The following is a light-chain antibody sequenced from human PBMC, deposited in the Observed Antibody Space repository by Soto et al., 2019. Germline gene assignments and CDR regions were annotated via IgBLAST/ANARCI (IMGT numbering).Light chain of an antibody. CDR2: ATS. Sequence: DIQMTQSPSSLSASVGDRVTITCRASQTISNYLNWYQQRPGRAPKLLIYATSTLQSGVPSRFSGSGSGTDFTLTISRLQPDDSSTYYCQQTYSTPYTFGQGTKLEIK. CDR1: QTISNY. J-gene: IGKJ2*01. V-gene: IGKV1-39*01. CDR3: QQTYSTPYT.